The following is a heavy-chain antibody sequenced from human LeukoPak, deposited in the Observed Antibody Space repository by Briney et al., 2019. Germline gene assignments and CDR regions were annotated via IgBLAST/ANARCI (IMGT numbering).Heavy chain of an antibody. CDR3: ARDRDYSNTERGFDY. V-gene: IGHV1-2*02. J-gene: IGHJ4*01. Sequence: GASVTLSFKTSGYTFTDYYIHWVRQAPGQGLEWMGWINPNSGETNSAQKFLGRVTMTGDTSISTAYMELRRVTSDDTAVYYCARDRDYSNTERGFDYWGQGTLVTVSS. D-gene: IGHD4-11*01. CDR1: GYTFTDYY. CDR2: INPNSGET.